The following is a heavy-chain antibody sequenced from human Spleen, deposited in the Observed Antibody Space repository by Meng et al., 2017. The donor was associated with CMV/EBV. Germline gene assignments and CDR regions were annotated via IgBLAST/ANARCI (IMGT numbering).Heavy chain of an antibody. D-gene: IGHD5-24*01. J-gene: IGHJ6*02. CDR2: TKQDGSEK. V-gene: IGHV3-7*01. CDR1: GFIGFPFSGYW. Sequence: GESLKISCVGSGFIGFPFSGYWMGWVRQAPGKGLEWVANTKQDGSEKHYVDSVKGRFIISRDNAKNSLYLQMSSLRAEDTAVYFCASSLTHTILKSPNYSGEDVWGQGTTVTVSS. CDR3: ASSLTHTILKSPNYSGEDV.